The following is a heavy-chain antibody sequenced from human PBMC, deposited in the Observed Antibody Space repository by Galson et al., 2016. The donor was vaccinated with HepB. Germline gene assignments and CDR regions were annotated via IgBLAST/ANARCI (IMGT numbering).Heavy chain of an antibody. Sequence: SLRLSCAVSGFTFSSYNMNWVRQAPGKGLEWVSHISSRTRTTYYADSVKGRFTISRDNAKNSLYLQMNSLRDEDTAVYYCASQWVAVDYWGRGTLVTVSS. D-gene: IGHD2-15*01. J-gene: IGHJ4*02. CDR1: GFTFSSYN. V-gene: IGHV3-48*02. CDR3: ASQWVAVDY. CDR2: ISSRTRTT.